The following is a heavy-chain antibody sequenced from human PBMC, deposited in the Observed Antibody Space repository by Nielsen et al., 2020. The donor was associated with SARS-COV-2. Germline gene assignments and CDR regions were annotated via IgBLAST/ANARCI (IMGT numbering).Heavy chain of an antibody. V-gene: IGHV3-74*01. CDR2: INGDGSST. J-gene: IGHJ5*02. Sequence: GVLKISCGASGFTFSSHWMHWVRQAPGKGLVWVSRINGDGSSTSYADSVRGRFTISRDNAKNTLYLQMNSLRAEDTAVYYCAVSGWFDPWGQGTLVTVSS. CDR3: AVSGWFDP. CDR1: GFTFSSHW. D-gene: IGHD3-10*01.